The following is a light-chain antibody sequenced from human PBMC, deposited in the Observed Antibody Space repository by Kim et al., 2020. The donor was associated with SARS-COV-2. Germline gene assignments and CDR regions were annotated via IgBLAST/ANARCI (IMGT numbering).Light chain of an antibody. CDR2: TAS. CDR3: QQSATLPWT. CDR1: QGVDSTY. J-gene: IGKJ1*01. Sequence: PGEKLNVSCRAGQGVDSTYLAWYQQGPGQAPRLLIYTASRRASGISGRFSGSGSETAFTLTISSLEPEDAAMYYCQQSATLPWTFGQGTKVDIK. V-gene: IGKV3-20*01.